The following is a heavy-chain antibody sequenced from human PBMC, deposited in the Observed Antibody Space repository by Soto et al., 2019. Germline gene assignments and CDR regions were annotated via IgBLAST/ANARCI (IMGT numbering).Heavy chain of an antibody. J-gene: IGHJ3*02. CDR1: GFTFDDYA. CDR3: TRGYCSVGSCAFDI. V-gene: IGHV3-9*01. Sequence: EEQLVESGGALVQPGRSLRLSCAASGFTFDDYAMHWVRQVPGKGLEWVSFITWNGVNTAYANSIRGRFTISRDNVKNSMYMQMISLSAEDKAFYYCTRGYCSVGSCAFDIWGQGTMVAVSS. CDR2: ITWNGVNT. D-gene: IGHD2-15*01.